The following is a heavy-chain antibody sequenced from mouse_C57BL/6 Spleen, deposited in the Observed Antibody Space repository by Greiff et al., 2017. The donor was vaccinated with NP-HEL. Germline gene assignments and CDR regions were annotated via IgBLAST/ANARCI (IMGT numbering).Heavy chain of an antibody. CDR3: ARNTDYYGSRGTFAY. CDR2: IHPNSGST. D-gene: IGHD1-1*01. Sequence: VQLQQPGAELVKPGASVKLSCKASGYTFTSYWMHWVKQRPGQGLEWIGMIHPNSGSTNYNEKCKSKATLTVDKSSSTAYMQLSSLTSEDSAVYYCARNTDYYGSRGTFAYWGQGTLVTVSA. J-gene: IGHJ3*01. CDR1: GYTFTSYW. V-gene: IGHV1-64*01.